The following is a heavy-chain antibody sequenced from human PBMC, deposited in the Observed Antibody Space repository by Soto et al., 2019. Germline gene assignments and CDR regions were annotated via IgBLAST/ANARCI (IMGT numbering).Heavy chain of an antibody. D-gene: IGHD6-13*01. CDR2: ISYDGSNK. J-gene: IGHJ4*02. V-gene: IGHV3-30-3*01. Sequence: GSLRLSCAASGFTFSGYAMHWVRQAPGRGLEWVTVISYDGSNKYYADSVKGRFTISRDNSKNTLYLQMNSLRAEDTAVYYCARSAANSIAVAGTGNDYWGQGTLVTVSS. CDR1: GFTFSGYA. CDR3: ARSAANSIAVAGTGNDY.